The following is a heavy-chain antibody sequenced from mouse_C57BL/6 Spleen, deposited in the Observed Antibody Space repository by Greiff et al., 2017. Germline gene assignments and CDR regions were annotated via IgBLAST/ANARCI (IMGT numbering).Heavy chain of an antibody. D-gene: IGHD1-1*01. CDR1: GFTFTDYN. CDR3: ARGYYGSSYFWYFDV. V-gene: IGHV1-22*01. CDR2: INPNNGGT. J-gene: IGHJ1*03. Sequence: EVQLQQSGPELVKPGASVKMSCKASGFTFTDYNMHWVKQSHGKSLEWIGSINPNNGGTSYTQQFKGQATVTVKKSSSTAYMELRRLSSEGSAVYNCARGYYGSSYFWYFDVWGTGTTVTVSA.